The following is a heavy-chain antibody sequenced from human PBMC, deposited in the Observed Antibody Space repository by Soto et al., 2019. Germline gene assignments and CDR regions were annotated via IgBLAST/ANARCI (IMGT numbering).Heavy chain of an antibody. Sequence: TGGSLRLSCAASGFTFSSYSMNWVRQAPGKGLEWVSSISSSSSYIYYADSVKGRFTISRDNAKNSLYLQMNSLRAEDTAVYYCAGASALWFGELLGWGQGTLVTVSS. D-gene: IGHD3-10*01. CDR1: GFTFSSYS. J-gene: IGHJ4*02. CDR3: AGASALWFGELLG. CDR2: ISSSSSYI. V-gene: IGHV3-21*01.